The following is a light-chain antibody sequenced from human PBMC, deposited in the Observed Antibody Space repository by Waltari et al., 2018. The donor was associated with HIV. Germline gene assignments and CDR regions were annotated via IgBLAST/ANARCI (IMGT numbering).Light chain of an antibody. J-gene: IGKJ1*01. CDR1: QSVSDY. CDR2: DAS. Sequence: EIVLTQSPDTLSLSPGERATLSCRASQSVSDYLAWYQQKRGQAPRRLIYDASNRTTGIPARFSGSGSGTDFTLTISSLEPEDFAVYYCQQRSKWPPPWTFGQGTKVEI. V-gene: IGKV3-11*01. CDR3: QQRSKWPPPWT.